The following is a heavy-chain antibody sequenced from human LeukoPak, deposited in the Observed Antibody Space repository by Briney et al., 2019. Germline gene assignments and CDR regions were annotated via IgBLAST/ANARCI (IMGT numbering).Heavy chain of an antibody. D-gene: IGHD1-26*01. Sequence: GGSLRLSCAASGFTFSSYAMSWVRQAPGKGLEWVSAISGSGGSTYYADSVKGRFTISRDNSKNTLYLQMNSLRAEDTAVYYCAKDQERWEQQLIFDYWGQGTLVTVSS. CDR2: ISGSGGST. V-gene: IGHV3-23*01. CDR1: GFTFSSYA. J-gene: IGHJ4*02. CDR3: AKDQERWEQQLIFDY.